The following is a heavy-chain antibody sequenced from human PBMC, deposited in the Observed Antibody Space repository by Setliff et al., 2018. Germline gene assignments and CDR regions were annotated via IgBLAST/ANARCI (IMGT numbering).Heavy chain of an antibody. D-gene: IGHD3-9*01. CDR2: MNPNSGNT. Sequence: EASVKVSCQASGYTFTSYDIKWVRQATGQGLEGMGWMNPNSGNTNYAQKLQGRVTMTPETSTSTAYMELRSLSSDDTAVYYCARDRAYYDILTGYYTHDAFDIWGQGTMVTVSS. J-gene: IGHJ3*02. CDR3: ARDRAYYDILTGYYTHDAFDI. V-gene: IGHV1-18*01. CDR1: GYTFTSYD.